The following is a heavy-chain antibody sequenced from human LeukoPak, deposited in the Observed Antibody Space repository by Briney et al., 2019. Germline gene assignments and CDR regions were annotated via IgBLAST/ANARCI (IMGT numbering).Heavy chain of an antibody. D-gene: IGHD2-2*01. J-gene: IGHJ5*02. Sequence: ASVKVSCKASGYTFTSYYMHWVRQAPGQGLEWMGIINPSDSSTSYAQKFQGRVTMTRDTSTSTVYMELSSLRSEDTAVYYCARRILGSTSYNWFDPWGQGTLVTVSS. V-gene: IGHV1-46*01. CDR2: INPSDSST. CDR1: GYTFTSYY. CDR3: ARRILGSTSYNWFDP.